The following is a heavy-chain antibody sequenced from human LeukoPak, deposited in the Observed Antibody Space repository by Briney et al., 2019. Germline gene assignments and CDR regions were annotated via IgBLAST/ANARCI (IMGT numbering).Heavy chain of an antibody. D-gene: IGHD6-19*01. J-gene: IGHJ6*02. CDR1: GGSFSGYY. CDR2: INHSGST. V-gene: IGHV4-34*01. Sequence: SETLSLTCAVYGGSFSGYYWSWIRQPPGKGLEWIGEINHSGSTNYNPSLKSRVTISVDTSKNQFSLQLSSVTAADTAVYYCARMAQWLTNYYYYYGMDVWGQGPAVTVSS. CDR3: ARMAQWLTNYYYYYGMDV.